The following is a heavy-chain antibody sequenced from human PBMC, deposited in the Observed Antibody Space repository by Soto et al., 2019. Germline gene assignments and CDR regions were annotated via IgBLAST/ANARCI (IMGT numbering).Heavy chain of an antibody. J-gene: IGHJ6*04. D-gene: IGHD1-26*01. V-gene: IGHV4-59*11. CDR2: IDHSGNT. Sequence: GGTRISHCCSWIRKKKGKGLEWIGYIDHSGNTNYNASLKSRVTISVDTSNNQFSLRMNSVTAADTAMYYCASEYSATYYIYYHCLDAWGKGATVTASS. CDR1: GGTRISHC. CDR3: ASEYSATYYIYYHCLDA.